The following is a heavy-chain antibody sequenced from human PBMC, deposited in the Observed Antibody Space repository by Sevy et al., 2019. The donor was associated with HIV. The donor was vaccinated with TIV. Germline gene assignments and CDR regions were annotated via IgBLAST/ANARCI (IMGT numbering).Heavy chain of an antibody. J-gene: IGHJ4*02. Sequence: GGSLRLSCAASGFTFDDYTMHWVRQAPGRGLEWVSFINWVGSYRYYADSVKGGFTIDRDDSKNSLYLHMYSLRVEATAVYYCARDIGVGSPGYYFAFCGQGSLVTVSS. CDR3: ARDIGVGSPGYYFAF. CDR1: GFTFDDYT. D-gene: IGHD2-15*01. CDR2: INWVGSYR. V-gene: IGHV3-43*01.